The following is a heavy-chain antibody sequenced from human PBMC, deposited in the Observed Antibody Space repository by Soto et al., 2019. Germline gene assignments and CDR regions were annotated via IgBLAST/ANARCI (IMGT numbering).Heavy chain of an antibody. CDR1: GDSISTFY. J-gene: IGHJ6*02. Sequence: PSETLSLTCTVSGDSISTFYWGWMRQSPGKELEWIGYVYYTGSTNYNPSLKSRVTISVDRSKNQFSLKLTSANAADTAVYYCARGRTVRNYADDSSDYFYFFDVWGQGTTVTVSS. D-gene: IGHD3-22*01. CDR2: VYYTGST. V-gene: IGHV4-59*01. CDR3: ARGRTVRNYADDSSDYFYFFDV.